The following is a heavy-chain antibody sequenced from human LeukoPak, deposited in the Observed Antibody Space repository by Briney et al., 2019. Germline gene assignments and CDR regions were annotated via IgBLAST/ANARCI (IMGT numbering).Heavy chain of an antibody. V-gene: IGHV4-39*07. Sequence: SETLSLTCTVSGGLIRSSSYYWGWLRQPPGKGLEWIGNIYYSGSTYYSPSLKSRATISVDTSKNHFSLKLSSMTAADTAVYFCARERRDGYRRFDYWGQGTLVTVSS. CDR1: GGLIRSSSYY. D-gene: IGHD5-24*01. CDR2: IYYSGST. J-gene: IGHJ4*02. CDR3: ARERRDGYRRFDY.